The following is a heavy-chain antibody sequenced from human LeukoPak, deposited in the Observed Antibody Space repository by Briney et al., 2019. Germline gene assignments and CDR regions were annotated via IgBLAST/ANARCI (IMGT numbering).Heavy chain of an antibody. CDR1: GFTFSTFG. D-gene: IGHD6-13*01. J-gene: IGHJ4*02. CDR3: ARDGQQLVQGFDY. Sequence: PGGSLRLSCAASGFTFSTFGMSWVRQAPGKGLEWVSGISGSGGSKFYADSVKGRFSISRDNSKNKLYLQMNSLRAEDTAVYYCARDGQQLVQGFDYWGQGTLVTVSS. CDR2: ISGSGGSK. V-gene: IGHV3-23*01.